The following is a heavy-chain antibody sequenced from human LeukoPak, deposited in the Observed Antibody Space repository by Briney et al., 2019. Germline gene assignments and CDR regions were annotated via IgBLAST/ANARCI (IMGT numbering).Heavy chain of an antibody. D-gene: IGHD3-3*01. CDR3: ARGTAYDFWSGRQYYFDY. Sequence: SETLSLTCAVYGGSFSGYYWSWIRQPPGKGLEWIGEINHSGSTYYNPSLKSRVTISVDTSKNQFSLKLSSVTAADTAVYYCARGTAYDFWSGRQYYFDYWGQGTLVTVSS. J-gene: IGHJ4*02. CDR2: INHSGST. V-gene: IGHV4-34*01. CDR1: GGSFSGYY.